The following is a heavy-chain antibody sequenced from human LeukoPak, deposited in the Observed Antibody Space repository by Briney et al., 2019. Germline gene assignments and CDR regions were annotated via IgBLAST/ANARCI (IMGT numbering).Heavy chain of an antibody. CDR1: GFTFSSCA. CDR3: VTSSSGYYFN. Sequence: PGGSLRRSCSASGFTFSSCAMSWVRQAPGKGLEYVSATNSNGGNTYYADSVKGRFTISRDNSKNTLYLQMSSLRADDTAVYYCVTSSSGYYFNWGQGTLVTVSS. V-gene: IGHV3-64D*06. CDR2: TNSNGGNT. D-gene: IGHD6-19*01. J-gene: IGHJ1*01.